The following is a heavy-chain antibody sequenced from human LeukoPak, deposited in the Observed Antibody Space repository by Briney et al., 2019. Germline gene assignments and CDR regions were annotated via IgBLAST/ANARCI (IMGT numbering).Heavy chain of an antibody. J-gene: IGHJ4*02. CDR2: IYYSGST. D-gene: IGHD6-13*01. V-gene: IGHV4-59*11. CDR3: ARVGRYSSSWYLSGDFDY. Sequence: SETLSLICSVPGGYIRSHHRSWIRQPPGEGLEWIGYIYYSGSTNYNPSLKSRVTISVDTSKNQYSLKLSSVTAADTAVYYCARVGRYSSSWYLSGDFDYWGQGTLVTVSS. CDR1: GGYIRSHH.